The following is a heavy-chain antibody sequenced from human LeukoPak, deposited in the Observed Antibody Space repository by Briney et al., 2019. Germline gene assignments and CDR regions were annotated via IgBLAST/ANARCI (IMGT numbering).Heavy chain of an antibody. D-gene: IGHD6-13*01. CDR3: ARLLYSSSWYTYYYYMDV. J-gene: IGHJ6*03. Sequence: ASVKVSCEASGYTFTSYDINWVRQATGQGLEWIGWMNPNSGNTGYAQKFQGRVTMTRDTSTSTAYMELSSLRSEDTAVYYCARLLYSSSWYTYYYYMDVWGKGTTVTVSS. CDR2: MNPNSGNT. V-gene: IGHV1-8*02. CDR1: GYTFTSYD.